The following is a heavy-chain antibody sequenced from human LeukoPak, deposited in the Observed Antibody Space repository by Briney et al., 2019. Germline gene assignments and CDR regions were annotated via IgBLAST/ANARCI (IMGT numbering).Heavy chain of an antibody. CDR2: IGSDYDR. V-gene: IGHV3-23*01. J-gene: IGHJ4*02. CDR3: AKSAGVATIYFDS. Sequence: TGGSLRLSCIASGFAFGSYAMAWVRQAPGKGLEGVAAIGSDYDRVHEDSVKGRFTISRDNSKSTLYLQMDNLRAEDTAVYFCAKSAGVATIYFDSWGQGALVTVSS. CDR1: GFAFGSYA. D-gene: IGHD3-3*01.